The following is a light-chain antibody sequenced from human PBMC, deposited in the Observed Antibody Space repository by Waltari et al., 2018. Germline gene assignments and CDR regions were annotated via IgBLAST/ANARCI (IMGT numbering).Light chain of an antibody. Sequence: EIVLTQSPATLSLSPVERATPICRASQSVSSYLAWYQQKPGQAPRLLIYDASNRATGIPARFSGSGSGTDFTLTISSLEPEDFAVYYCQQRSNWPPYTFGQGTKLEIK. CDR2: DAS. V-gene: IGKV3-11*01. J-gene: IGKJ2*01. CDR1: QSVSSY. CDR3: QQRSNWPPYT.